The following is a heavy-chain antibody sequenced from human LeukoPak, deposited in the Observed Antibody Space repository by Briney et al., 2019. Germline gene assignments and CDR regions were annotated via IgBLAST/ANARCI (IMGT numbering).Heavy chain of an antibody. V-gene: IGHV3-43*01. CDR1: GFTFDRFT. CDR2: INRRGHT. Sequence: PGGSLRLSCAASGFTFDRFTIHWVRQTPGKDLEWVSLINRRGHTFYADSVKGRFTISRDNSRNSVFLQMNSLRPEDTALYHCAKEVDCPSDCLFFHSWGQGTLVTVSS. J-gene: IGHJ4*02. CDR3: AKEVDCPSDCLFFHS. D-gene: IGHD2-21*02.